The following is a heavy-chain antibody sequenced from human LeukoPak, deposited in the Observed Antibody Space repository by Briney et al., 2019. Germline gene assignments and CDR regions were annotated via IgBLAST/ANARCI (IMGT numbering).Heavy chain of an antibody. D-gene: IGHD4-11*01. J-gene: IGHJ3*02. CDR2: IYSGGST. V-gene: IGHV3-53*01. CDR3: ARDWVGSNPFFDI. Sequence: PGGSLRLSCAASGFTVSRNYMSWVRQAPGKGLEWVSVIYSGGSTYYADSVKGRFTISRDNSKNTLYPQMNSLRAEDTAVYYCARDWVGSNPFFDIWAKGQWSPSLQ. CDR1: GFTVSRNY.